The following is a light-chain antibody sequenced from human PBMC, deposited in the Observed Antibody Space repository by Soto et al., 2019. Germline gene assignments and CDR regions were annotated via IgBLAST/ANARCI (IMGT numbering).Light chain of an antibody. CDR1: QSVSSY. Sequence: EIVLTQSPATLSLSPGERATLSCRASQSVSSYLAWYQQKPGQAPRLLIYDASNRATGIPARFSGSGSGTEVTLTISSLEPEDFAVYYCQQRSNWPPRVTFGQGTKLEIK. CDR3: QQRSNWPPRVT. J-gene: IGKJ2*01. V-gene: IGKV3-11*01. CDR2: DAS.